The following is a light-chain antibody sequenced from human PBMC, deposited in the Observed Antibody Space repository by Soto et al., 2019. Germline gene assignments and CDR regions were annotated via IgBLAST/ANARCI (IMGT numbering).Light chain of an antibody. CDR2: GVS. Sequence: EIVLTQSPGTLSLSPGERGTLSCRASQSVSTGQIAWYQQKYGQAPRLLMYGVSSRAAGSPDRFSGSGSGTDFTLTISSLEPEDFAVYYCQQYGRLPFTFGPGTKVDIK. CDR3: QQYGRLPFT. CDR1: QSVSTGQ. V-gene: IGKV3-20*01. J-gene: IGKJ3*01.